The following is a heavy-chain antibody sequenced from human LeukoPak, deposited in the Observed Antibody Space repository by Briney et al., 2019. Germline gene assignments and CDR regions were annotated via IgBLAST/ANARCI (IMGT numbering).Heavy chain of an antibody. Sequence: GGSLRLSCAASGFTFDDYAMHWVRQAPGKGLEWVSLISWDGGSTYYADSVKGRFTISRDNSKNSLYLQINSLRAEDTALYYCAKEGAARRRYYYYYMDVWGKGTTVTVSS. CDR3: AKEGAARRRYYYYYMDV. J-gene: IGHJ6*03. CDR1: GFTFDDYA. CDR2: ISWDGGST. V-gene: IGHV3-43D*03. D-gene: IGHD6-6*01.